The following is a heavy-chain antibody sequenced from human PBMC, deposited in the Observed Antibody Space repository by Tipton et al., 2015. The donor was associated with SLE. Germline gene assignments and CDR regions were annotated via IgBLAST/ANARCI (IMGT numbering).Heavy chain of an antibody. CDR2: IYYSGST. D-gene: IGHD2-21*01. Sequence: TLSLTCTVSGGSISSHYWSWIRQPPGKGLEWIGYIYYSGSTNYNPSLKSRVTISVDTSKNQFSLKLSSVTAADTAVYYCARGLGYCGGDCYLDWGQGTLVTVPS. V-gene: IGHV4-59*11. J-gene: IGHJ4*02. CDR3: ARGLGYCGGDCYLD. CDR1: GGSISSHY.